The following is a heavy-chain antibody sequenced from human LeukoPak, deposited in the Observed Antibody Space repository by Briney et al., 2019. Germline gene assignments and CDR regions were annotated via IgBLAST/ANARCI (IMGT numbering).Heavy chain of an antibody. V-gene: IGHV3-7*01. CDR1: GFTFTNNF. D-gene: IGHD3-3*01. CDR2: IKQDGSEK. Sequence: GSLRLSCAASGFTFTNNFMSWVRQVPGKGLEWVANIKQDGSEKYYVDSVKGRFTISRDNAKNSLYLQMNSLRAEDTAVYYCAREEIFGVVNYYYMDVWGKGTTVTVSS. CDR3: AREEIFGVVNYYYMDV. J-gene: IGHJ6*03.